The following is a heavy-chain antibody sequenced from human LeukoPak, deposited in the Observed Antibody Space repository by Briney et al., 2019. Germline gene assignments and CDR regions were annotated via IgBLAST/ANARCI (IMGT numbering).Heavy chain of an antibody. CDR3: ARAPLDDCVWGSYRHGMDV. CDR1: GGSISSGSYY. V-gene: IGHV4-61*02. CDR2: IYTSGST. J-gene: IGHJ6*04. Sequence: SETLSLTCTVSGGSISSGSYYWSWIRQPAGKGLEWIGRIYTSGSTNYNPSLKSRVTISVDTSKNQFSLKLSSVTAADTAVYYCARAPLDDCVWGSYRHGMDVWGKGTTVTVSS. D-gene: IGHD3-16*02.